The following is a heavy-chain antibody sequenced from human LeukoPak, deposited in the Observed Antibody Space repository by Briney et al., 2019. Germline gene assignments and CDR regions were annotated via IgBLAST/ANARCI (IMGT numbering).Heavy chain of an antibody. D-gene: IGHD3-3*01. CDR2: INWNGGST. V-gene: IGHV3-20*04. J-gene: IGHJ4*02. Sequence: GGSLRLSCAASGFTFSSYGMSWVRQAPGKGLEWVSGINWNGGSTGYADSVKGRFTISRDNAKNSLYLQMNSLRAEDTALYYCARDRYPGGFVGSFLYYWGQGTLVTVSS. CDR3: ARDRYPGGFVGSFLYY. CDR1: GFTFSSYG.